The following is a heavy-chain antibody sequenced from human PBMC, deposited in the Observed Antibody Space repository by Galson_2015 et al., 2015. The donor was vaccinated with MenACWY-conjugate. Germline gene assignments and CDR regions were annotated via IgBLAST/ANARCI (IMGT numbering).Heavy chain of an antibody. J-gene: IGHJ4*02. V-gene: IGHV1-24*01. D-gene: IGHD5-18*01. CDR3: AADRRQVRRGWLPY. CDR2: FNPVDGKT. Sequence: SVKVSCKVSGYTLTDLSMYWVRQAPGKGLEWMGGFNPVDGKTIYAQRFQGRVTMTEDTSTDTAYMELSSLRSEDTAVYYCAADRRQVRRGWLPYWGQGTLVTVSS. CDR1: GYTLTDLS.